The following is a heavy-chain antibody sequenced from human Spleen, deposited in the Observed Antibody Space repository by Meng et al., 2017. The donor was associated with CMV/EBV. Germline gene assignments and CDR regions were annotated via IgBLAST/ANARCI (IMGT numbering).Heavy chain of an antibody. V-gene: IGHV1-69*12. CDR2: IIPIFGTA. CDR1: GGTFSSYA. Sequence: QVQLVQVGAGVKKPGSSGKVSCKASGGTFSSYAISWVRQAPGQGLEWMGGIIPIFGTANYAQKFQGRVTITADESTSTAYMELSSLRSEDTAVYYCARDRLTRDYYDSSGYWIGSWFDPWGQGTLVTVSS. D-gene: IGHD3-22*01. J-gene: IGHJ5*02. CDR3: ARDRLTRDYYDSSGYWIGSWFDP.